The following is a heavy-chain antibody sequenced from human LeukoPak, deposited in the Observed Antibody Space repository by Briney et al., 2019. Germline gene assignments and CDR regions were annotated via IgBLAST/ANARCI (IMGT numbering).Heavy chain of an antibody. CDR3: ARGRVRFLEWLPTDHGDYYYYYGMDV. CDR2: IIPILGIA. D-gene: IGHD3-3*01. CDR1: GYTFTDYF. Sequence: SVKVSCKASGYTFTDYFMQWVRQAPGQGLEWMGRIIPILGIANYAQKFQGRVTITADKSASTAYMELSSLRSEDTAVYYCARGRVRFLEWLPTDHGDYYYYYGMDVWGQGTTVTVSS. J-gene: IGHJ6*02. V-gene: IGHV1-69*04.